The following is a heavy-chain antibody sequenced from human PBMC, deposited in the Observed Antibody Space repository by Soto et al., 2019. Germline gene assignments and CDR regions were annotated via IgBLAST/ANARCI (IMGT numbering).Heavy chain of an antibody. CDR1: GPTFSSYY. V-gene: IGHV4-59*01. CDR3: EIDKDTANTYFDT. J-gene: IGHJ5*01. Sequence: PSGPLWQTCSAGGPTFSSYYLSWVRHPPGKGLEWIGYIYYSGSTNYNPSLKSRVTISVDTSKNQFSLKLSSVTAADTAVYYCEIDKDTANTYFDTRGQ. D-gene: IGHD2-15*01. CDR2: IYYSGST.